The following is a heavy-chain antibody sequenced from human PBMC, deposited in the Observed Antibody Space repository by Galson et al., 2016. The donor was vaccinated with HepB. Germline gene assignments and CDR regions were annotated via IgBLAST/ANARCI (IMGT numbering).Heavy chain of an antibody. J-gene: IGHJ4*02. D-gene: IGHD6-19*01. CDR1: GFTLTNYG. CDR3: TFESTQSSMAGNY. Sequence: SLRLSCAASGFTLTNYGMHWVRQAPGKGLEWVAVISYDGSNKYYADSVKGRFTISRDNSKNTLYLQMNSLRAEDTAVYYCTFESTQSSMAGNYWGQGTLVTVSS. CDR2: ISYDGSNK. V-gene: IGHV3-30*03.